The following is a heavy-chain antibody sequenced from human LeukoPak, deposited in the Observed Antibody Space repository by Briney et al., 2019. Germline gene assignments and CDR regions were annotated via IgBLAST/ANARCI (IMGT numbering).Heavy chain of an antibody. D-gene: IGHD3-10*01. CDR1: GGSLSPYY. CDR2: IYYSGST. V-gene: IGHV4-59*08. Sequence: SETLSLTCTVSGGSLSPYYWSWIRQPPGKGLEWSGYIYYSGSTNYNPSLKSRVTISVYTSKNQFSLRLSSLTAADTAVYYCARHFIGSSYGYFDYWGQGTLVTVSS. J-gene: IGHJ4*02. CDR3: ARHFIGSSYGYFDY.